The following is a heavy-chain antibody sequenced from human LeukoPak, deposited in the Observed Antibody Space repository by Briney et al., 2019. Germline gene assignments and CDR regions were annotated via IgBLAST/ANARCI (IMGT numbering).Heavy chain of an antibody. CDR3: EKDSHLDV. J-gene: IGHJ6*02. CDR1: GSSISGTDLY. Sequence: SETLSLTCTVSGSSISGTDLYWGWIRQLPGKGLEWIGNIHSSGNSFCNPYLKSRVTISVDTSKNQVSLKLSSVTAADTAVYYCEKDSHLDVWGHGTTVTVSS. CDR2: IHSSGNS. V-gene: IGHV4-39*01. D-gene: IGHD2-15*01.